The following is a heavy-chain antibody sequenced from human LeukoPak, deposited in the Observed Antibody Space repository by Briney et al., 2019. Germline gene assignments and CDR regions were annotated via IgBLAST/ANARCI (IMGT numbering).Heavy chain of an antibody. CDR3: AKDEVDYSGVVY. Sequence: QPGRSLRLSCAASGFTFDDYAMHWVRHAPGKGLEWVSAISGSGGSTYYADSVKGRFTISRDNSKNTLYLQMNSLRAEDTAVYYCAKDEVDYSGVVYWGQGTLVTVSS. CDR2: ISGSGGST. D-gene: IGHD2-15*01. V-gene: IGHV3-23*01. CDR1: GFTFDDYA. J-gene: IGHJ4*02.